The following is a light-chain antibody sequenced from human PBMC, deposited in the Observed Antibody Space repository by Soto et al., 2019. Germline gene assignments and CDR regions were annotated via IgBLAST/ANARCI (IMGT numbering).Light chain of an antibody. CDR2: EVS. CDR3: SSYTSSSTYV. Sequence: QSALTQPPSVSGSPGQSVTIPCTGTSSDVGSYNRVSWYQQPPGTAPKLMIYEVSNRPSGVPDRFSGSKSGNTASLTISGLQAEDEADYYCSSYTSSSTYVFGNGTKVTVL. J-gene: IGLJ1*01. CDR1: SSDVGSYNR. V-gene: IGLV2-18*02.